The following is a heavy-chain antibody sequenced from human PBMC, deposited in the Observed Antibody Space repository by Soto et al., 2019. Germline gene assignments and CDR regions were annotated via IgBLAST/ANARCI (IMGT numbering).Heavy chain of an antibody. CDR3: ARGSAAGTKSPFDY. CDR2: IHYSGST. D-gene: IGHD6-13*01. J-gene: IGHJ4*02. V-gene: IGHV4-59*13. Sequence: VQLQESGPGLVKPSETLSLTCTVSGGSISGYYWSWIRQSPGKGLEWIGYIHYSGSTNYNPSLTSRVTIAVDTSKNQLSQKLSSVTAADTAVYYCARGSAAGTKSPFDYWGQGTLVTVSS. CDR1: GGSISGYY.